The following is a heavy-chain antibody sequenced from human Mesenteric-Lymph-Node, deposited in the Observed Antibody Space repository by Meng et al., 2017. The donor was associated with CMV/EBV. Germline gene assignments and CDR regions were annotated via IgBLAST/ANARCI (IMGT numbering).Heavy chain of an antibody. CDR3: AKVGYSGSYYTSGDACDV. V-gene: IGHV3-23*03. CDR1: GFTFSSYA. J-gene: IGHJ3*01. Sequence: GGSLRLSCAASGFTFSSYAMSWVRQAPGKGLEWVSVIYSAGSSTYYADSVKGRFTISRDNSKNTLYLQMNCLRAEDTAVYYCAKVGYSGSYYTSGDACDVWGQGTMVTVSS. D-gene: IGHD1-26*01. CDR2: IYSAGSST.